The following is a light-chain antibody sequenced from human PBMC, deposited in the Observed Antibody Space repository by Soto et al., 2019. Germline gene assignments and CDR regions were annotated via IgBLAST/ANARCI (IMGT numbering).Light chain of an antibody. Sequence: DIQMTQSPSSLSASVGDRVTITCRASQGISNYLAWYQQKPGKVPKLLIYAASTLQSGVPSRFSGSGSGTDFTLNISSLQPADVATYYCQKYNSAPPVQFGPGTKVDIK. V-gene: IGKV1-27*01. CDR2: AAS. CDR1: QGISNY. CDR3: QKYNSAPPVQ. J-gene: IGKJ3*01.